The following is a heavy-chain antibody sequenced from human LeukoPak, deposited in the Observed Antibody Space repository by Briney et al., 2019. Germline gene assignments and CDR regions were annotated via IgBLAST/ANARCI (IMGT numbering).Heavy chain of an antibody. CDR3: ARGRTSWTDY. CDR2: IYYSGST. J-gene: IGHJ4*02. V-gene: IGHV4-59*01. Sequence: KPSETLSLTCTVSGGSISSYYWSWIRQPPGKGLEWIGNIYYSGSTNYNPSLKSRVTISVGTSKNQFSLKLSSVTAADTAVYYCARGRTSWTDYWGQGTLVTVSS. CDR1: GGSISSYY. D-gene: IGHD2-2*01.